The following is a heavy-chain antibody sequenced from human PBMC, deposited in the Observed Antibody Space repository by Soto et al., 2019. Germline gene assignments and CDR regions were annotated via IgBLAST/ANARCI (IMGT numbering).Heavy chain of an antibody. Sequence: QVQLVQSGAEVKKPGSAVKVSCKASGGTFTKYAMNWVRQAPGQGPEWMGGIIPIFDTPRSAQRFQGRVTITVDESTNTAYMDLSSLTFEDTAMYYCARSIGSGGVVGGFDYWGQGTLVTVSS. CDR2: IIPIFDTP. CDR3: ARSIGSGGVVGGFDY. CDR1: GGTFTKYA. J-gene: IGHJ4*02. V-gene: IGHV1-69*01. D-gene: IGHD3-16*02.